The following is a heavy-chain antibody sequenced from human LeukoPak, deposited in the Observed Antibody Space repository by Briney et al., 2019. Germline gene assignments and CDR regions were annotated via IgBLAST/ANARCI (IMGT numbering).Heavy chain of an antibody. J-gene: IGHJ4*02. D-gene: IGHD3-22*01. V-gene: IGHV1-18*01. Sequence: ASVKVSCKASGYTFTSYGISWVRQAPGQGLEWMGWISAYNGNTNYAQKLQGRVTMTTDTSTSTAYMELRSLRAEDTAVYYCARGPAASGYYDSRGRYGYFDYWGQGTLVTVSS. CDR1: GYTFTSYG. CDR3: ARGPAASGYYDSRGRYGYFDY. CDR2: ISAYNGNT.